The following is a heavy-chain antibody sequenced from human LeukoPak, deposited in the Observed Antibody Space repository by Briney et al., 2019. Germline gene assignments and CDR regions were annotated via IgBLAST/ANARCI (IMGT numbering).Heavy chain of an antibody. CDR1: GLKFRNYG. CDR3: ARWRSQQSEFDL. Sequence: GGSLRLSCTASGLKFRNYGMHWVRQARGKGLEWVAVIWYDGSNKYYADSVKGRFTISRDNSKNTLYLQMNSLRDEDTAVYYCARWRSQQSEFDLWGQGTLATISS. D-gene: IGHD3-3*01. CDR2: IWYDGSNK. J-gene: IGHJ4*02. V-gene: IGHV3-33*01.